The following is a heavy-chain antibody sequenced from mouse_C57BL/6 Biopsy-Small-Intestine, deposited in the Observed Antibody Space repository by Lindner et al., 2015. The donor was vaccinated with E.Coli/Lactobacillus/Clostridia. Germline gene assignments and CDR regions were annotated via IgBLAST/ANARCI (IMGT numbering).Heavy chain of an antibody. CDR1: GYAFSSSW. V-gene: IGHV1-82*01. CDR2: IYPGDGDV. Sequence: VQLQESGPELVKPGASVKISCRASGYAFSSSWMSWVKQRPGKGLEWIGRIYPGDGDVNYNGNFKGKATLTADESSSTAYMQLSSLTSEDSAVYFCASYGNFDYWGQGTTLTVSS. J-gene: IGHJ2*01. CDR3: ASYGNFDY. D-gene: IGHD2-1*01.